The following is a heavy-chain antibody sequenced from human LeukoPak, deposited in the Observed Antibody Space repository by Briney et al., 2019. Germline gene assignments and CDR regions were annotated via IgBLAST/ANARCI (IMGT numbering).Heavy chain of an antibody. D-gene: IGHD4-17*01. CDR2: IIPIFGTA. V-gene: IGHV1-69*13. J-gene: IGHJ6*02. Sequence: SVTVSCKASGGTFSSYAISWVRQAPGQGLEWMGGIIPIFGTANYAQKFQGRVTITADESTSTAYMELSSLRSEDTAVYYCARDTSGVTTGNYGIDVWGQGTTVTVSS. CDR1: GGTFSSYA. CDR3: ARDTSGVTTGNYGIDV.